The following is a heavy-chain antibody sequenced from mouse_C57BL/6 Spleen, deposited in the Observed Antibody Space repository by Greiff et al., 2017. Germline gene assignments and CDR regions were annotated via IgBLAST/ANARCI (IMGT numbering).Heavy chain of an antibody. J-gene: IGHJ1*03. Sequence: EVQVVESGGGLVKPGGSLKLSCAASGFTFSSYTMSWVRQTPEKRLEWVATISGGGGNTYYPDSVKGRFTISRANAKNTLYLQMSSLRSEDTALYYCARHYGNYGYFDVWGTGTTVTVSS. CDR1: GFTFSSYT. D-gene: IGHD2-1*01. CDR3: ARHYGNYGYFDV. CDR2: ISGGGGNT. V-gene: IGHV5-9*01.